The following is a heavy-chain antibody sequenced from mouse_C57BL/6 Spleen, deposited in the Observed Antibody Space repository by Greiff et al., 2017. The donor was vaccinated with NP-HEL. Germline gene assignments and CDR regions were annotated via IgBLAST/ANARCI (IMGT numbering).Heavy chain of an antibody. J-gene: IGHJ2*01. CDR2: INPGSGGT. CDR1: GYAFTNYL. Sequence: QVQLQQSGAELVRPGTSVKVSCKASGYAFTNYLIEWVKQRPGQGLEWIGVINPGSGGTNYNEKFKGKATLTADKSSSTAYMQLSSLTSEDSAVYFCAKCYDYDEGGYFDYWGQGTTLTVSS. V-gene: IGHV1-54*01. D-gene: IGHD2-4*01. CDR3: AKCYDYDEGGYFDY.